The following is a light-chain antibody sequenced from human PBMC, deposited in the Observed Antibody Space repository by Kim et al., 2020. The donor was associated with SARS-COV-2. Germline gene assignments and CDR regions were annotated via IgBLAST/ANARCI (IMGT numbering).Light chain of an antibody. CDR3: QTWGTPVV. CDR1: GTPHDCA. J-gene: IGLJ2*01. Sequence: GASVKRTCTRSGTPHDCAIAWHQQRPGRGPHFWLKVNRDGSHYRGDGIPDRFSGSSSESERYLTISNLQADDEADYYCQTWGTPVVFGGGTKLTVL. CDR2: VNRDGSH. V-gene: IGLV4-69*01.